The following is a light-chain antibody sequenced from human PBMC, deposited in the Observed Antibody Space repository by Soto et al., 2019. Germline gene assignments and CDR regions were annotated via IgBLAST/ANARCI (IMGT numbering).Light chain of an antibody. Sequence: DIQMTQSPSALSASVGDRVTITCRASQSISNWLAWYQQKPGKAPNLLIYTASGLESGVPSRFSGSGSETEFTLTINSLQPDDSATYYCQHYNNYSPTFGGGTKVEIK. J-gene: IGKJ4*01. CDR2: TAS. CDR1: QSISNW. V-gene: IGKV1-5*03. CDR3: QHYNNYSPT.